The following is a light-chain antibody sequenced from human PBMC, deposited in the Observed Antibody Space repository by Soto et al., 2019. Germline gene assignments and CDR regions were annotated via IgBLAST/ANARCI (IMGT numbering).Light chain of an antibody. CDR1: QSISSY. Sequence: DIQMTQSPFSLSASVGDRVTITCRASQSISSYLNWYQQKPGKAPKLLIYAASNLQSGVPSRFSGSDSGTDFTLTISSLQPEDFATYYCQQSYSTPLTFGGGTKVDIK. CDR2: AAS. J-gene: IGKJ4*01. CDR3: QQSYSTPLT. V-gene: IGKV1-39*01.